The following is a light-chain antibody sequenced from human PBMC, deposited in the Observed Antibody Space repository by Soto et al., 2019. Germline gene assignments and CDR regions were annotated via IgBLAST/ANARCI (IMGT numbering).Light chain of an antibody. Sequence: QSALTQPASMSGSPGQSITISCTGSSNDFGSRNFVSWYQQRPNKAPKLMIFEGTKRPSGVSDRFSASKSGYTASLTISGLQAEDEANYYCCSYAGGTTWVFGGGTKLTVL. V-gene: IGLV2-23*01. J-gene: IGLJ3*02. CDR1: SNDFGSRNF. CDR2: EGT. CDR3: CSYAGGTTWV.